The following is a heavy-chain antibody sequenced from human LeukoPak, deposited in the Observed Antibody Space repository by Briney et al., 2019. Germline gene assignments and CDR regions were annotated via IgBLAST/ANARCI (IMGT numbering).Heavy chain of an antibody. CDR2: VYTSGST. Sequence: PSETLSLTCTVSGGSISSGSYYWSWIRQPAGKGLEWIGRVYTSGSTDYNPSLKSRVTISFDTTKNQFSLNLSSVTAADTAVYYCARVRYNWNRDFDYWGQGTLVTVSS. CDR3: ARVRYNWNRDFDY. J-gene: IGHJ4*02. CDR1: GGSISSGSYY. V-gene: IGHV4-61*02. D-gene: IGHD1-20*01.